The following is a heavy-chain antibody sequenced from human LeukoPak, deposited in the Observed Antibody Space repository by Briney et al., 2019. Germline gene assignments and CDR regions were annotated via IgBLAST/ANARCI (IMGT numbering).Heavy chain of an antibody. V-gene: IGHV3-48*03. J-gene: IGHJ4*02. D-gene: IGHD2-8*02. Sequence: GGSLRLSCAASGFTFSSYEMNWVRQAPGKGLEWVSYISSSGSTIYYADSVKGRFTISRDNAKNSLYLQMNSLRAEDTAVYYCARGAGGFDPDLYYFDYWGQGTLVTVSP. CDR2: ISSSGSTI. CDR3: ARGAGGFDPDLYYFDY. CDR1: GFTFSSYE.